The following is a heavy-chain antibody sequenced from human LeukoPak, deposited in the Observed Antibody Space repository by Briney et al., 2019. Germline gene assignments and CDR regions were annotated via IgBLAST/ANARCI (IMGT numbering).Heavy chain of an antibody. J-gene: IGHJ3*02. CDR2: IIPILGIA. CDR3: ARHEEPGGKYCGGDCYSGAFDI. CDR1: GYTFTSYD. Sequence: ASVKVSCKASGYTFTSYDINWVRQATGQGLEWMGRIIPILGIANYAQKFQGRVTITADKSTSTAYMELSSLRSEDTAVYYCARHEEPGGKYCGGDCYSGAFDIWGQGTMVTVSS. D-gene: IGHD2-21*02. V-gene: IGHV1-69*04.